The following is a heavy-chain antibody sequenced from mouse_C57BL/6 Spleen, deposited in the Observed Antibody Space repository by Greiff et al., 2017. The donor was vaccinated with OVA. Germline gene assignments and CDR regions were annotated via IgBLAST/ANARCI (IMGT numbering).Heavy chain of an antibody. CDR1: GYTFTSYW. V-gene: IGHV1-50*01. CDR3: ARGGNYAMDY. CDR2: IDPSDSYT. J-gene: IGHJ4*01. Sequence: QVHVKQSGAELVKPGASVKLSCKASGYTFTSYWMQWVKQRPGQGLEWIGEIDPSDSYTNYNQKFKGKATLTVDTSSSTAYMQLSSLTSEDSAVYYCARGGNYAMDYWGQGTSVTVSS.